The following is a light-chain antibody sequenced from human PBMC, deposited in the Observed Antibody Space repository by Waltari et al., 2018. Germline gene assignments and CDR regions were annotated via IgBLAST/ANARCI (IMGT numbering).Light chain of an antibody. V-gene: IGLV1-36*01. CDR1: MTNVGNHG. CDR3: ASWDDSLNAWV. CDR2: NND. Sequence: QSVLTQPPSVSEAPGQGVSISCSGSMTNVGNHGVNWYQQPPAEAPKLLIYNNDHLPSGVSDRFSGSRFGTSASLAISGLRSEDEGSYFCASWDDSLNAWVFGGGTKLTVV. J-gene: IGLJ3*02.